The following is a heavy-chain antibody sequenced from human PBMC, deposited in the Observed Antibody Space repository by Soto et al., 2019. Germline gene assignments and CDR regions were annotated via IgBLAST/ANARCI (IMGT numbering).Heavy chain of an antibody. CDR2: ITYDGRNK. V-gene: IGHV3-30*04. CDR1: GFTFNSYA. J-gene: IGHJ5*02. D-gene: IGHD4-17*01. CDR3: ARGVYGNYFDP. Sequence: QVHLVESGGGVVQPGRSLRLSCIASGFTFNSYAMHWVRQSPGKGLEWLSHITYDGRNKNYAESVQGRFTISRDDSKNTLYLHMNSLRADDTAIYYCARGVYGNYFDPWGQGTLVTVSS.